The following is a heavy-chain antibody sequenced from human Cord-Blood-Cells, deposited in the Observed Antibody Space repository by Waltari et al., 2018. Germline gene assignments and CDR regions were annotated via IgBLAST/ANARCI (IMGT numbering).Heavy chain of an antibody. CDR3: AKDLWNALDY. CDR1: GFTFSSYG. Sequence: QVQLVESGGGVVQPGRSLRLSCAASGFTFSSYGIPMVRQAPGKGLGWVAVISYDGSNKYYADSVKGRFTISRDNSKNALYLQMNSLRAEDTAVYYCAKDLWNALDYWGQGTLVTVAS. V-gene: IGHV3-30*18. CDR2: ISYDGSNK. J-gene: IGHJ4*02. D-gene: IGHD2-21*01.